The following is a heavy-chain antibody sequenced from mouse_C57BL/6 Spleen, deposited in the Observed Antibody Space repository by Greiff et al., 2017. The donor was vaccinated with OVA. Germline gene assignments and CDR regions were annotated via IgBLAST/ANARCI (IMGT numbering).Heavy chain of an antibody. CDR3: ARRPTLWYCDV. CDR1: GFTFSDYG. V-gene: IGHV5-17*01. CDR2: ISSGSRTI. Sequence: EVQRVESGGGLVKPGGSLKLSCAASGFTFSDYGMHWVRQAPEKGLECVAYISSGSRTIYYADTVKGRFTISRDNAKNTLFRQMTSLRSEDTAMYYCARRPTLWYCDVWGTGTTVTVSS. D-gene: IGHD2-10*01. J-gene: IGHJ1*03.